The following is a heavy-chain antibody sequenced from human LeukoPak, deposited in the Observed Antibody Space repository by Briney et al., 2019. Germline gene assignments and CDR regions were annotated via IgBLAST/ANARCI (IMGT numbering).Heavy chain of an antibody. CDR3: AVDWFDP. J-gene: IGHJ5*02. Sequence: PSETLSLTCTVPGGSISSSSYYWGWIRQPPGKGLEWIGSIYYSGSTYYNPSLKSRVTISVDTSKNQFSLKLSSVTAADTAVYYCAVDWFDPWGQGTLVTVSS. CDR2: IYYSGST. CDR1: GGSISSSSYY. V-gene: IGHV4-39*01.